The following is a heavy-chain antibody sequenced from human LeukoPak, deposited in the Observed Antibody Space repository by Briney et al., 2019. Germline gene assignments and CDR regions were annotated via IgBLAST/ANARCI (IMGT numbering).Heavy chain of an antibody. CDR1: GFTLSNSW. CDR3: AKVRYMNSWYREIDY. V-gene: IGHV3-74*01. Sequence: GGSLRLSCAASGFTLSNSWMHCVRQAPGKGLVWVSRIDPDGNTDYADSVKGRFTISRDNSRNTLYLQMNSLRAEDTAVFYCAKVRYMNSWYREIDYWGQGTLVTVSS. CDR2: IDPDGNT. D-gene: IGHD6-13*01. J-gene: IGHJ4*02.